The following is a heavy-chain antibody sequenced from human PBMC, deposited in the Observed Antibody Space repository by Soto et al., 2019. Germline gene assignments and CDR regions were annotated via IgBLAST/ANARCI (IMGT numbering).Heavy chain of an antibody. CDR1: GGTFSSNT. CDR3: ARAISSGGRFSGMDV. J-gene: IGHJ6*02. Sequence: QVQLVQSGAEVKKPGSSVRVSCKASGGTFSSNTLSWVRQAPGQGLEWMGRITPVLDMADYEQKFQDRLTITADKSTTTVSMGLGSLRSEDTAIYYCARAISSGGRFSGMDVWGQGTTVTVSS. V-gene: IGHV1-69*02. CDR2: ITPVLDMA. D-gene: IGHD3-16*01.